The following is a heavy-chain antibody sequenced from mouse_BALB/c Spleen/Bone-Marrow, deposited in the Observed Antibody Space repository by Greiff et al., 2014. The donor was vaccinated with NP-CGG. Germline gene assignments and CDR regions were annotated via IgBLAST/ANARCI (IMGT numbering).Heavy chain of an antibody. V-gene: IGHV2-9*02. CDR1: GFSLTSYG. Sequence: VNVVESGPGLVAPSQSLTITCTVSGFSLTSYGVHWVRQPPGKGLEWLGVIWAGGSTNYNSALMSRLSISKDNSKSQVFLKTNSLQTDDTAVYYCARDQLGRRYYFDYWGQSTTLTVSS. D-gene: IGHD4-1*02. CDR2: IWAGGST. J-gene: IGHJ2*01. CDR3: ARDQLGRRYYFDY.